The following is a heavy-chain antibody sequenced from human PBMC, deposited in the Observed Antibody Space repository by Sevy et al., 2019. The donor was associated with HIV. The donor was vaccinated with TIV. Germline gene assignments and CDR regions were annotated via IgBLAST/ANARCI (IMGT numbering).Heavy chain of an antibody. V-gene: IGHV4-39*01. J-gene: IGHJ5*02. CDR1: GSSISSGIYY. CDR3: ARQTHSSGWSKTRMWFDP. Sequence: SDTLSLTCTVSGSSISSGIYYWGWIRQPPGKGLEWIGSIYYSGSTYYNPSLKSRVTISVDTSKNQFSLKLSSVTAADTAVFYCARQTHSSGWSKTRMWFDPWGQGTLVTVSS. CDR2: IYYSGST. D-gene: IGHD6-19*01.